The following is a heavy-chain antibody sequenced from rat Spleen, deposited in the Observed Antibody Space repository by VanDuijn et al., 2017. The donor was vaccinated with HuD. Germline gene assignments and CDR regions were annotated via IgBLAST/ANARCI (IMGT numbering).Heavy chain of an antibody. J-gene: IGHJ2*01. Sequence: EVQLVESGGDLVQPGRSLKLSCAASGFTFRNYDMAWVRQAPTKGLEWVASISPSGGATYYPDSVQGRFTISRDNTKSTLYLQMDSLKSEDTASYYWVRHGYTRYYFDYWGQGVMVTVSS. CDR1: GFTFRNYD. CDR3: VRHGYTRYYFDY. V-gene: IGHV5-25*01. D-gene: IGHD1-9*01. CDR2: ISPSGGAT.